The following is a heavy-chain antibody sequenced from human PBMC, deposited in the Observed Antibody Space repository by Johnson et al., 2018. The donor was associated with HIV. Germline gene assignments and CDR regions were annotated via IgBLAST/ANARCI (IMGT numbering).Heavy chain of an antibody. CDR2: ISYDGSNK. CDR1: GFTFSSYA. Sequence: QVQLVESVGGVVQPGRSLRLSCAASGFTFSSYAMHWVRQAPGKGLEWVAVISYDGSNKYYADSVKGRFTISRDNSKNTLYLQMGSRRAEDMAVYYCASVGRGPMGVAFDIWGQGTMVAVSS. CDR3: ASVGRGPMGVAFDI. J-gene: IGHJ3*02. V-gene: IGHV3-30*14. D-gene: IGHD3-16*01.